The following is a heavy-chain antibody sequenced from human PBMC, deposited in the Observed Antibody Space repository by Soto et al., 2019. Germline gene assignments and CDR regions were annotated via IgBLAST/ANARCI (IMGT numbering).Heavy chain of an antibody. V-gene: IGHV1-69*01. CDR3: ERQVGGTPACYFDL. CDR1: KTTFNNHP. Sequence: QVEVEQSGAEVKRPGSSVKVSCKSSKTTFNNHPMNWVRQAPGQGLEWLGGIIPIFDTANYAQKFQGRVTIIADESTTAAYMELSNMRSEDTAVDYCERQVGGTPACYFDLWGRGTLVTVSS. D-gene: IGHD1-26*01. CDR2: IIPIFDTA. J-gene: IGHJ2*01.